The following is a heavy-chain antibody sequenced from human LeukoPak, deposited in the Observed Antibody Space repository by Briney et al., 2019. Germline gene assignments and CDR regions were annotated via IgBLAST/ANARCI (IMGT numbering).Heavy chain of an antibody. CDR2: FYSTGST. CDR1: GGSISSYY. J-gene: IGHJ4*02. D-gene: IGHD1-26*01. V-gene: IGHV4-4*07. Sequence: SETLSLTCTVSGGSISSYYWTWIRQPAGKGLEWIGRFYSTGSTNYNPSLKRRVTMSVDTSKNQFSLKLSSVTAADTAVYYCARDQYSGSLDYWGQGTLVTVSS. CDR3: ARDQYSGSLDY.